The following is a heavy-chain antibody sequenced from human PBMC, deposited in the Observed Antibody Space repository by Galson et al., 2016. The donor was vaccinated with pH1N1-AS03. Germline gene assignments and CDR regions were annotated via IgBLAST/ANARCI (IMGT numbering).Heavy chain of an antibody. J-gene: IGHJ6*02. CDR1: GFSLTTSGMC. Sequence: PALVKPTQTLTLTCTISGFSLTTSGMCVNWIRQPPGKAQEWLARIDWDDDKYFSTSLRTRLTISRDTSKNQVVLKMTNMGPLDTGTYYCARGVRPYYYAMDVWGQGTTVTVSS. CDR2: IDWDDDK. CDR3: ARGVRPYYYAMDV. V-gene: IGHV2-70*11.